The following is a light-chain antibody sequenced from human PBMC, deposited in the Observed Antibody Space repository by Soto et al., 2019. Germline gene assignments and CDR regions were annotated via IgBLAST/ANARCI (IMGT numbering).Light chain of an antibody. CDR1: QSISSW. Sequence: DIQMTQSPSTLSASVGDRVTITCRASQSISSWLAWYQQKPGKAPKLLIYKASSLESGVPSRFSGSGSGTEFTLTISSLQFDDFATYYCQQYNSMSTFGQGTRVDIK. V-gene: IGKV1-5*03. CDR2: KAS. CDR3: QQYNSMST. J-gene: IGKJ2*01.